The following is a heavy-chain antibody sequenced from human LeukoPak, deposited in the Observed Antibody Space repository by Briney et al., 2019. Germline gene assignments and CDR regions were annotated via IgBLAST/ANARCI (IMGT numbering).Heavy chain of an antibody. Sequence: SETLSLTCAVYGGSFSGYYWSWIRQPPGKGLEWIGEINHSGSTNYNPSPKSRVTISVDTSKNQFSLKLSSVTAADTAVYYCARGSDYYDSSGYPKWGQGTLVTVSS. CDR2: INHSGST. CDR3: ARGSDYYDSSGYPK. J-gene: IGHJ4*02. D-gene: IGHD3-22*01. V-gene: IGHV4-34*01. CDR1: GGSFSGYY.